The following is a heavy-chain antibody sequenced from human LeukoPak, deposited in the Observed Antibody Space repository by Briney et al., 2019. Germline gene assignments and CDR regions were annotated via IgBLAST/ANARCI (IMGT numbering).Heavy chain of an antibody. CDR3: ARTTVVKRKSRNWYFDL. CDR1: GASFSGYY. V-gene: IGHV4-34*01. CDR2: INHSGST. J-gene: IGHJ2*01. D-gene: IGHD4-23*01. Sequence: SETLSLTCTVSGASFSGYYWSWIRQPPGKGLEWIGEINHSGSTNYNPSLKSRVTISVDTSKNQFSLKLSSVTAADTAVYYCARTTVVKRKSRNWYFDLWGRGTLVTVSS.